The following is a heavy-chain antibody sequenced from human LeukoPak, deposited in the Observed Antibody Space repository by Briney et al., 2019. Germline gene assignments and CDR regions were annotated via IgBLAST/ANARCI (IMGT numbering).Heavy chain of an antibody. D-gene: IGHD3-3*01. V-gene: IGHV4-39*07. CDR3: ARGPLNVHTYYDFWSGYYARGGMDV. Sequence: SETLSLTCTVSGGSISSGGYYWSWIRQPPGKGLEWIGEINHSGSTNYNPSLKSRVTISVDTSKNRFSLKLSSVTAADTAVYYCARGPLNVHTYYDFWSGYYARGGMDVWGQGTTVTVSS. CDR2: INHSGST. J-gene: IGHJ6*02. CDR1: GGSISSGGYY.